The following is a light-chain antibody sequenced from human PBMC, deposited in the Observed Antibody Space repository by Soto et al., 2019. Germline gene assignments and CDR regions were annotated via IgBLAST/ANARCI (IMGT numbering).Light chain of an antibody. CDR1: QSVSSD. CDR2: GAS. Sequence: EIVMTQSPATLSVSPGERATLSCRASQSVSSDLARYQQKPGQAPRLLIYGASTRATGIPARFSGSGSGTDFTLTISSLEPEDFAVYYCQQYGSSRWTVGQGTKVDI. CDR3: QQYGSSRWT. V-gene: IGKV3-15*01. J-gene: IGKJ1*01.